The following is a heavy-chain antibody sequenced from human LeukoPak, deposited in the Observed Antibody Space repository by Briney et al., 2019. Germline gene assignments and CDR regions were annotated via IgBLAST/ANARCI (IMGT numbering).Heavy chain of an antibody. CDR2: IYWDDDR. D-gene: IGHD3-22*01. J-gene: IGHJ4*02. CDR1: GFSLNTRGVG. Sequence: SGPTLVNPTQTLTLTCTFSGFSLNTRGVGVGWIRQPPGRALEWLALIYWDDDRRYSPSLESRLTITKDTSRNQVVLTMTNMDPVDTATYFCAHRKNYYDSSVFDNWGQGTLVTVSS. CDR3: AHRKNYYDSSVFDN. V-gene: IGHV2-5*02.